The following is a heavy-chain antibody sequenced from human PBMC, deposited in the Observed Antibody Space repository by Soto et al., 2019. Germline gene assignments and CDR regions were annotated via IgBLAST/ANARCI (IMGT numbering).Heavy chain of an antibody. J-gene: IGHJ6*02. CDR2: IIPIFGTA. CDR1: GGTFSSYA. V-gene: IGHV1-69*13. Sequence: SVKVSCKASGGTFSSYAISWVRQAPGQGLEWMGGIIPIFGTANYAQKFQGRVTITADESTSTAYMELSSLRSEDTAVYYCAGRMVRGVITPYYYYGMDVWGQGTTVTVSS. D-gene: IGHD3-10*01. CDR3: AGRMVRGVITPYYYYGMDV.